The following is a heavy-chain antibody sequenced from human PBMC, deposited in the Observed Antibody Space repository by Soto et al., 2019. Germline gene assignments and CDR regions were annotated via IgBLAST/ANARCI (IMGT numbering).Heavy chain of an antibody. CDR2: INPSGGST. D-gene: IGHD3-16*02. Sequence: QVQLVQSGAEVKKPGASVTVSCKASGFTFSSHYIHWVRQAPGQGLEWMGIINPSGGSTTYAQKFQGRVTMTRDTSTSTVYMELSSLRSEDTAVYYCARFTFGGVIVTSDGFDIWGQGTMVTVSS. CDR1: GFTFSSHY. J-gene: IGHJ3*02. V-gene: IGHV1-46*01. CDR3: ARFTFGGVIVTSDGFDI.